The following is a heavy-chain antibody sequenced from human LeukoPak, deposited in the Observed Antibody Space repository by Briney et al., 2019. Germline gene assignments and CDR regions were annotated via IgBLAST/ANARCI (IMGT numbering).Heavy chain of an antibody. V-gene: IGHV1-69*13. Sequence: SVKVSCKASGGTFSSYAISWVRQAPGQGLEWMGGIIPIFGTANYAQKFQGRVTITADESTSTAYMELSSLRSEDTAVYYCARGSLWFGETSDYMDVWGKGTTVTVSS. CDR1: GGTFSSYA. CDR2: IIPIFGTA. CDR3: ARGSLWFGETSDYMDV. D-gene: IGHD3-10*01. J-gene: IGHJ6*03.